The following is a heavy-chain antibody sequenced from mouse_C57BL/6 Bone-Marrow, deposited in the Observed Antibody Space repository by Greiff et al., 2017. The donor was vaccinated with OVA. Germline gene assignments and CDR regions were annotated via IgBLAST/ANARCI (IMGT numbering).Heavy chain of an antibody. D-gene: IGHD2-4*01. J-gene: IGHJ1*03. Sequence: EVKLMESGAELVRPGASVKLSCTASGFNIKDDYMHWVKQRPEQGLEWIGWIDPENGAPQYPSKFQGKATITADTSSNTAYLQLSSLTSEDTAVDYCTTLYDYDPYWYFDVWGTGTTVTVSS. CDR3: TTLYDYDPYWYFDV. CDR1: GFNIKDDY. CDR2: IDPENGAP. V-gene: IGHV14-4*01.